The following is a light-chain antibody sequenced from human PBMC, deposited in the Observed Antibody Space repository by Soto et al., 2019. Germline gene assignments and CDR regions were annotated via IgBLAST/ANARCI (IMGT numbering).Light chain of an antibody. CDR3: QVRDSRSDQEI. Sequence: SYELTQPPSVSVAPGQTSRLPCGGNHIGARSVHCYHQRPGQAPVLVVYDGSVRPSGIPGRFSGSNSGNTATLTIKWVEAGDEGDYYCQVRDSRSDQEIFGGGTKVTVL. V-gene: IGLV3-21*02. CDR1: HIGARS. CDR2: DGS. J-gene: IGLJ1*01.